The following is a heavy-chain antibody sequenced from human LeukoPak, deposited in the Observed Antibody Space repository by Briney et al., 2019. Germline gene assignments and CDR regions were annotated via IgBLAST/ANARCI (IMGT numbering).Heavy chain of an antibody. D-gene: IGHD7-27*01. V-gene: IGHV1-46*04. J-gene: IGHJ4*02. CDR3: ARAPIGRFTGDFDY. CDR1: GYTFTTYY. CDR2: INPRTEST. Sequence: ASVKVSCKASGYTFTTYYIHWMRQAPGQGLEWMGMINPRTESTSHAQKLQDRLTMTRDTSTSTVYMELSSLTSEDTAVYYCARAPIGRFTGDFDYWGQGILVTVSS.